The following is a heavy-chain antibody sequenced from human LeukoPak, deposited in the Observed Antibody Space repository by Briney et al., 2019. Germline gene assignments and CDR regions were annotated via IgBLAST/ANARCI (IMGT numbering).Heavy chain of an antibody. CDR2: FSGSGGST. D-gene: IGHD6-19*01. V-gene: IGHV3-23*01. CDR3: AKNTVPYSSGWYGGAFDI. J-gene: IGHJ3*02. Sequence: GGSLRLSCAASGFTFSSYAMSWVRQAPGKGLEWVSAFSGSGGSTYYADSVKGRFTISRDNSKNTLYLQMNSLRAEDTAVYYCAKNTVPYSSGWYGGAFDIWGQGTMVTVSS. CDR1: GFTFSSYA.